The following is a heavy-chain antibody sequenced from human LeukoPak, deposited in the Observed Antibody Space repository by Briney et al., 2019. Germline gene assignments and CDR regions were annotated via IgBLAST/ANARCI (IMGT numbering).Heavy chain of an antibody. Sequence: ASVKVSCKASGYTFTSYDINWVRQATGQGLEWMGWMNPNSGNTGYAQKFQGRVTITRNTSISTAYMELSSLRSEDTAVYYCARGFNYYGSGRSDWFDPWGQGTLVTVSS. CDR2: MNPNSGNT. V-gene: IGHV1-8*03. CDR3: ARGFNYYGSGRSDWFDP. D-gene: IGHD3-10*01. J-gene: IGHJ5*02. CDR1: GYTFTSYD.